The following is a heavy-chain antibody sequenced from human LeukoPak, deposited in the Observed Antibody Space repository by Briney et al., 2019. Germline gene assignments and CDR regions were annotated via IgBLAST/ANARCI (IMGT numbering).Heavy chain of an antibody. CDR2: IIPIFGTA. V-gene: IGHV1-69*01. J-gene: IGHJ3*02. CDR3: ARVVRGSAFDI. CDR1: GGTFSSYA. D-gene: IGHD2-2*01. Sequence: EASVKVSCKTSGGTFSSYAISWVRQAPGQGLEWMGGIIPIFGTANYAQKFQGRVTITADESTSTAYMELSRLRSEDTAVYYCARVVRGSAFDIWGQGTMVTVSS.